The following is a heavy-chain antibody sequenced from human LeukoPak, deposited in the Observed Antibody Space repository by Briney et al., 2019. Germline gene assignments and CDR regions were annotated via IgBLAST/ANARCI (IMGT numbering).Heavy chain of an antibody. CDR2: INSDGSST. CDR3: ARAVYYDSTGGDY. V-gene: IGHV3-74*01. CDR1: GFTFSSYW. D-gene: IGHD3-22*01. Sequence: PGGSLRLSCAASGFTFSSYWMHWVRQAPGRGLVWVSRINSDGSSTSYADSVKGRFTISRDNSKNTLYLQMNSLRAEDTAVYYCARAVYYDSTGGDYWGQGTLVTVSS. J-gene: IGHJ4*02.